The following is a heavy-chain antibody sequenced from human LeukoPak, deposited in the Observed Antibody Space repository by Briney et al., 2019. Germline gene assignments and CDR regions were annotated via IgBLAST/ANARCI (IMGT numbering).Heavy chain of an antibody. V-gene: IGHV5-51*01. CDR3: ARSQDSSSDAFDV. CDR2: IYPDDSET. CDR1: GYPFTNYW. J-gene: IGHJ3*01. D-gene: IGHD6-13*01. Sequence: GESLKISCKGSGYPFTNYWIGWGRPMPGKGLEWMGIIYPDDSETAFSPSFQGQVTISADKSINTAFLQWSSLKASDTAMYYCARSQDSSSDAFDVWGQGTMVTVSS.